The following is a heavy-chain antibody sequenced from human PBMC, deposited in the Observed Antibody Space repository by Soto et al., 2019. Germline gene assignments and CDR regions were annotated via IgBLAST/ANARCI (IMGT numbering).Heavy chain of an antibody. V-gene: IGHV3-23*01. Sequence: AGGSLRLSCAASGFTFSNYAMSWVRQAPGKGLEWVSGLSDGGGSTFYADSVKGRFTISRDNAKNTLYLQMSSLRAEDTAVYYCAKEGTTSAYNWFDPWGQGTLVTVYS. D-gene: IGHD2-2*01. CDR1: GFTFSNYA. CDR3: AKEGTTSAYNWFDP. CDR2: LSDGGGST. J-gene: IGHJ5*02.